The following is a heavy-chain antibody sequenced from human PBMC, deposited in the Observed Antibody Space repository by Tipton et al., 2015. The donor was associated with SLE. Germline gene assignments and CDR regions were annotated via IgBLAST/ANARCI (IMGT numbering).Heavy chain of an antibody. D-gene: IGHD5-12*01. J-gene: IGHJ6*02. CDR2: FYHSGGT. CDR1: GGSISSNY. V-gene: IGHV4-59*01. CDR3: ARGWGYDSLYYYYGMDV. Sequence: TLSLTCIVSGGSISSNYWSWIRQPPGRGLVWIGYFYHSGGTNYNPSLQGRVTMSIDTSRNQISLRLKSVSASDTAVYYCARGWGYDSLYYYYGMDVWGQGTTVTVSS.